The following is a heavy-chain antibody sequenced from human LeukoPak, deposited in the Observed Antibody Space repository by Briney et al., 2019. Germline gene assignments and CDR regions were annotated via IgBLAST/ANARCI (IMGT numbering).Heavy chain of an antibody. Sequence: TGGSLRLSCAASGFTFSNYGMNWVRQAPGKGLEWISYISSSSSLIYYADSVKGRFTISRDNAKNSLYLQINSLRAEDTALYYCARADKDGYGFFGFDYWGQGTLVTVSS. CDR2: ISSSSSLI. D-gene: IGHD5-18*01. V-gene: IGHV3-48*04. CDR3: ARADKDGYGFFGFDY. CDR1: GFTFSNYG. J-gene: IGHJ4*02.